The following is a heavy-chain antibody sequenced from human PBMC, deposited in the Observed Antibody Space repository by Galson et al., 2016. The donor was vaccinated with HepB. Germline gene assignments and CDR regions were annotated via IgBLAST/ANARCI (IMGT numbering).Heavy chain of an antibody. CDR1: GFTVSNNY. Sequence: SLRLSCAASGFTVSNNYMTWVRQAPGKGLEWASTVYRGGSAFYRDSVQGRFTIYRHNSTNTLYLQMDTLRPEDTAVYYCARDPGISGTTWGQGSLVTVSS. CDR2: VYRGGSA. V-gene: IGHV3-53*04. CDR3: ARDPGISGTT. D-gene: IGHD1-7*01. J-gene: IGHJ5*02.